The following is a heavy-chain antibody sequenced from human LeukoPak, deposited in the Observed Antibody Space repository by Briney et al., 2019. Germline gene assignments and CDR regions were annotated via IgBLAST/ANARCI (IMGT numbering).Heavy chain of an antibody. CDR1: GFILRSHA. D-gene: IGHD1-1*01. CDR3: VKDNEAGGSPFDR. Sequence: PRRSLRLSCSASGFILRSHAMHWVRQAPGKGLEYVSRISDNGGSTYYADSVKGRFTISRDNSKNTLYLQMSSLRAVDTAVYYCVKDNEAGGSPFDRWGQGTLVTVSS. CDR2: ISDNGGST. J-gene: IGHJ4*02. V-gene: IGHV3-64D*06.